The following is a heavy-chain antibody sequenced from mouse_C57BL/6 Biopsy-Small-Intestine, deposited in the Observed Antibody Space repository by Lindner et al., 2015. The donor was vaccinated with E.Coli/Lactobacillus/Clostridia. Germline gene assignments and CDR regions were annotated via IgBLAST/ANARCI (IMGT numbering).Heavy chain of an antibody. D-gene: IGHD2-3*01. Sequence: SVKVSCKASGYTFTGYYMHWVRQAPGQGLEWMGWINPNSGATNYAQKFQGRVTMTRDTSINTVYMELRSLRSDDTAVYYCAIPPCGSGYCYFDYWGQGTLVTVSA. CDR2: INPNSGAT. CDR1: GYTFTGYY. V-gene: IGHV1-72*04. CDR3: AIPPCGSGYCYFDY. J-gene: IGHJ2*01.